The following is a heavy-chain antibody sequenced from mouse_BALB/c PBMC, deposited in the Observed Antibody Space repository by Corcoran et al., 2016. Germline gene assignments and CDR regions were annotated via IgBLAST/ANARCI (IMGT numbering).Heavy chain of an antibody. CDR2: INTYTGEP. CDR3: ARDPYAMYY. CDR1: GYTFTNYG. J-gene: IGHJ4*01. V-gene: IGHV9-3-1*01. Sequence: QIQLVQSGPELKKPGETVKISCKASGYTFTNYGMNWVKQAPGKGLKWMGWINTYTGEPTYADDFKGRFAFSLETSASTSYLQINNLKNDDTATDFCARDPYAMYYWGQGTSVTVSS.